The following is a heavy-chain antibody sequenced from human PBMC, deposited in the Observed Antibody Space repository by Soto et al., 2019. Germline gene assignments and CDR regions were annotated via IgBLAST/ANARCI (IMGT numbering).Heavy chain of an antibody. CDR1: GGSISSSSYY. V-gene: IGHV4-39*01. CDR2: IYYSGST. D-gene: IGHD4-17*01. Sequence: SETLSLTCTVSGGSISSSSYYWGWIRQPPGKGLEWIGSIYYSGSTYYNPSLKSRVTISVDTSKNQFSLKLSSVTAADTAVYYCASPYGDYRMDVWGKGTTVTVSS. CDR3: ASPYGDYRMDV. J-gene: IGHJ6*04.